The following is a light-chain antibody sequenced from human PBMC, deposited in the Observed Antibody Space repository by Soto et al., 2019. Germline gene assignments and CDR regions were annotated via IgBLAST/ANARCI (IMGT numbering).Light chain of an antibody. Sequence: AIRMTQSPSSFSASTGDRVTITCRASQGISSYLAWYQQKPGKAPKLLIYAASTLQSGVPSRFSGSGAGTDFTLTISCLQSEDFVTYYCQQYYSYPQRTFGGGTKVEIK. J-gene: IGKJ4*01. CDR1: QGISSY. CDR3: QQYYSYPQRT. CDR2: AAS. V-gene: IGKV1-8*01.